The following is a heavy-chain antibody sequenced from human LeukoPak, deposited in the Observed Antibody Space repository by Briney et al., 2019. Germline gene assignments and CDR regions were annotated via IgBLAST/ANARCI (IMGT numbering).Heavy chain of an antibody. J-gene: IGHJ6*03. D-gene: IGHD4-11*01. CDR3: AKRPIPTDYNYLDV. CDR1: GFTVSSNY. CDR2: LYTSGAT. V-gene: IGHV3-53*01. Sequence: GGSLRLSCAASGFTVSSNYMTWVRQAPGKGLEWVSVLYTSGATYYADSVRGRFTISRDNSKNTLYLQMNSLRAEDTAVYYCAKRPIPTDYNYLDVSGKGTTVT.